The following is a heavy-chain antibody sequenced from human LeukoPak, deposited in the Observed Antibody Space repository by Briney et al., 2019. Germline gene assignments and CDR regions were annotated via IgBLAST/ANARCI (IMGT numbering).Heavy chain of an antibody. D-gene: IGHD3-10*01. Sequence: SETLSLTCTVSGGSINSYYWSWIRQPAGKGLEWIGRIYTSGSTNYNPSLKSRVTMSVDTSKNQFSLKVSSVTAADTAVYYCATDTGFEGLAVWGQGTLVTVSS. CDR1: GGSINSYY. CDR3: ATDTGFEGLAV. J-gene: IGHJ4*02. V-gene: IGHV4-4*07. CDR2: IYTSGST.